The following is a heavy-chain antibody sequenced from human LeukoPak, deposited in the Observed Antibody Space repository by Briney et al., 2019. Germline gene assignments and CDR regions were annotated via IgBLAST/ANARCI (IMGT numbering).Heavy chain of an antibody. CDR3: ASTHSSSWSFDY. CDR1: GYTFTGYY. V-gene: IGHV1-2*02. J-gene: IGHJ4*02. D-gene: IGHD6-13*01. CDR2: INPNSGGT. Sequence: ASVRVSCKASGYTFTGYYMHWVRQAPGQGLEWMGWINPNSGGTNYAQKFQGRVTMTRDTSISTAYMELSRLRSDDTAVYYCASTHSSSWSFDYWGQGTLVTVSS.